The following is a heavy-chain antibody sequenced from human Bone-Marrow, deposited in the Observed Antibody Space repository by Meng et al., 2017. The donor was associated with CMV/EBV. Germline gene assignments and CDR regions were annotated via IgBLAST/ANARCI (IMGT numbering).Heavy chain of an antibody. CDR3: ARAYLVVGGAFDI. CDR1: GGSVSSGSYY. V-gene: IGHV4-61*01. Sequence: GSLRLSCTGSGGSVSSGSYYWSWIRQPPGKGLEWIGYIYYSGSTNYNPSLKSRVTISVDTSKNQFSLKLSSVTAADTAVYYCARAYLVVGGAFDIWGQGTMVTVSS. J-gene: IGHJ3*02. D-gene: IGHD2-15*01. CDR2: IYYSGST.